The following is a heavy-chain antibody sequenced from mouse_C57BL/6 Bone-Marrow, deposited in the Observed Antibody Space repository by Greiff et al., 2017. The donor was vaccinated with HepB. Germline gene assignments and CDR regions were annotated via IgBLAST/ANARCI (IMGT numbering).Heavy chain of an antibody. D-gene: IGHD2-1*01. V-gene: IGHV14-3*01. Sequence: EVQGVESVAELVRPGASVKLSCTASGFNIKNTYMHWVKQRPEQGLEWIGRIDPANGNTKYAPKFQGKATITADTSSNTAYLQLSSLTSEDTAIYYCALSMVTGRYYAMDYWGQGTSVTVSS. CDR3: ALSMVTGRYYAMDY. CDR1: GFNIKNTY. J-gene: IGHJ4*01. CDR2: IDPANGNT.